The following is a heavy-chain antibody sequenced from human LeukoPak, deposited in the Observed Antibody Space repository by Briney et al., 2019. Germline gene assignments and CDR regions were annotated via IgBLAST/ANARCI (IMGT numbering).Heavy chain of an antibody. J-gene: IGHJ3*01. D-gene: IGHD1-26*01. CDR1: GYIFASYY. CDR2: INPDGGST. V-gene: IGHV1-46*01. Sequence: ASVKVSCRASGYIFASYYMQWVRQAPGQGLEWMGIINPDGGSTSYARKFRGRVTMTRETSTSTVYMELSSLRSEDTAVYYCVRPPSGKDKRHDVLDVWGQGTVVTVSS. CDR3: VRPPSGKDKRHDVLDV.